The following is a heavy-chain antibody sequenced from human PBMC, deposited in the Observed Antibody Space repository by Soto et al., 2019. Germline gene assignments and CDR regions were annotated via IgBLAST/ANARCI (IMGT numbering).Heavy chain of an antibody. Sequence: GASVRVSCRASGYTFTSRGITWVRKAPGQGLEWMGWMNANSGNTDYAQKFQGRVTMTRNTSISTAYMELSSLRSEDTAVYYCARGSRVAATGDAFDIWGQGTMVTVS. CDR3: ARGSRVAATGDAFDI. J-gene: IGHJ3*02. CDR1: GYTFTSRG. V-gene: IGHV1-8*01. CDR2: MNANSGNT. D-gene: IGHD2-15*01.